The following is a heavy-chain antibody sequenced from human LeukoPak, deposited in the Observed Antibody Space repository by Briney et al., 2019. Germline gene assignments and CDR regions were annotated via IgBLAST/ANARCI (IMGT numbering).Heavy chain of an antibody. CDR1: GFSFTSYW. CDR2: IYPGDSDI. CDR3: ARHGDIAAATFEY. Sequence: GESLKISCKGSGFSFTSYWIGWVRQMPGKGLEWMGSIYPGDSDIRYSPSFQGQVTISADKSISTAYLQWSSLKASDTAMYYCARHGDIAAATFEYWGQGNLVTVSS. J-gene: IGHJ4*02. V-gene: IGHV5-51*01. D-gene: IGHD6-13*01.